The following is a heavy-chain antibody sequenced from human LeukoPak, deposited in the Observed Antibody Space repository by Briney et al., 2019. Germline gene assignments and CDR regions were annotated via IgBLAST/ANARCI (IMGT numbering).Heavy chain of an antibody. CDR1: GFIFNTYG. J-gene: IGHJ4*02. D-gene: IGHD3-16*01. Sequence: PGGSLRLSCEASGFIFNTYGMHWVRQAPGKGLEWVAVIWYDGSNEYYADSVKGRFTISRDNAKNSLYLQMNSLRDEDTAVYYCARDRYWGYFDYWGQGTLVTVSS. V-gene: IGHV3-33*01. CDR2: IWYDGSNE. CDR3: ARDRYWGYFDY.